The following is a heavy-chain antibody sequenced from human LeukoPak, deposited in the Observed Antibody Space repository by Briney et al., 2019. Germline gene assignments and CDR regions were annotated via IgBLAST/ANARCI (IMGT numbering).Heavy chain of an antibody. CDR1: RYTFTDYY. Sequence: ASVKVSCKASRYTFTDYYLHWVRQAPGQGLEWMGGIIPIFGTANYAQKFQGRVTITADESTSTAYMELSSLRSEDTAVYYCAVRGSYFLSGHYFDYWGQGTLVTVSS. CDR3: AVRGSYFLSGHYFDY. V-gene: IGHV1-69*13. CDR2: IIPIFGTA. D-gene: IGHD1-26*01. J-gene: IGHJ4*02.